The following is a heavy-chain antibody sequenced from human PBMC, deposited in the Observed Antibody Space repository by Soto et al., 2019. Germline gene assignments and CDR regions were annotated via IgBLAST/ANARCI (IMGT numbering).Heavy chain of an antibody. Sequence: GASVKVSCKASGYTFTSYAMHWVRQAPGQRLEWMGWINAGNGNTKYSQKFQGRVTITRDTSASTAYMELSSLRSEDTAVYHCARDGYSSSWYLGNWFDPWGQGXLVTVSS. V-gene: IGHV1-3*01. J-gene: IGHJ5*02. D-gene: IGHD6-13*01. CDR3: ARDGYSSSWYLGNWFDP. CDR1: GYTFTSYA. CDR2: INAGNGNT.